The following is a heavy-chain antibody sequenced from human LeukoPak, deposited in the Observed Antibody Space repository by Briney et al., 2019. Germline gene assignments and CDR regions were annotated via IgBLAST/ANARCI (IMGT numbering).Heavy chain of an antibody. D-gene: IGHD2-2*01. V-gene: IGHV3-23*01. CDR1: GFTFSSYA. Sequence: GGSLRLSCAASGFTFSSYAMSWVRQAPGKGLEWVSAISGSGGSTYYADSVKGRFAISRDNSKNTLYLQMNSLRAEDTAVYYCAKLSYQLLSSPYDYWGQGTLVTVSS. CDR3: AKLSYQLLSSPYDY. J-gene: IGHJ4*02. CDR2: ISGSGGST.